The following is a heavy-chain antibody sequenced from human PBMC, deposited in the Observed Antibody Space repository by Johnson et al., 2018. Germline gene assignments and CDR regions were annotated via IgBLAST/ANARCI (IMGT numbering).Heavy chain of an antibody. V-gene: IGHV1-69*12. CDR2: IIPIFRTA. Sequence: QVQLVQCGAEVKKPGSSVKVSCKASGGTFSSYGISWVRQAPGQGLEWKGGIIPIFRTANYAQKFQGRVTITADEATSTAYMELSSLRSEDTAVYYCARDLVVAATSYDAFDIWGQGTMVTVSS. D-gene: IGHD2-15*01. J-gene: IGHJ3*02. CDR3: ARDLVVAATSYDAFDI. CDR1: GGTFSSYG.